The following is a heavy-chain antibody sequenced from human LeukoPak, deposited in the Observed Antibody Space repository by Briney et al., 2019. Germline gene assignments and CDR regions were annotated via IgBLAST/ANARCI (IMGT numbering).Heavy chain of an antibody. CDR3: ARQMGGFDY. CDR2: TYYRSKWFY. CDR1: GDAVSSNSAA. D-gene: IGHD1-26*01. J-gene: IGHJ4*02. V-gene: IGHV6-1*01. Sequence: SQTLSLTCAISGDAVSSNSAAWTWIRQSPSRGLEWLGRTYYRSKWFYDYAVSVKSRITINPDTSKNQFSLQLDSVTAEDTAVYYCARQMGGFDYGGQGTLVTVSS.